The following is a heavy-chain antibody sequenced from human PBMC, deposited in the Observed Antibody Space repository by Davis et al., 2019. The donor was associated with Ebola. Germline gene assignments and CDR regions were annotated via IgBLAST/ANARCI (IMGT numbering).Heavy chain of an antibody. CDR1: GYTFTSYG. D-gene: IGHD3-3*01. V-gene: IGHV1-18*04. Sequence: ASVKVSCKASGYTFTSYGISWVRQAPGQGLEWMGWISAYNGNTNYAQRFQGRVTMTRDTSTSTVYMELSSLRSEDTAVYYCARGSSRLRFLEWSQRGGYYYGMDVWGKGTTVTVSS. CDR3: ARGSSRLRFLEWSQRGGYYYGMDV. CDR2: ISAYNGNT. J-gene: IGHJ6*04.